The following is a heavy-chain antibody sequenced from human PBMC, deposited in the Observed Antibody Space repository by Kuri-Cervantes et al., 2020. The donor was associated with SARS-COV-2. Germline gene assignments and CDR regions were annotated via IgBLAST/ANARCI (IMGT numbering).Heavy chain of an antibody. CDR1: GFTFSDYY. CDR3: ARAGERYYDFWSGHLPNDAVDV. J-gene: IGHJ3*01. CDR2: ISSSGTTT. D-gene: IGHD3-3*01. V-gene: IGHV3-11*04. Sequence: LSLTCAASGFTFSDYYMHWIRQAPGKELEWVSYISSSGTTTYYADSVKGRFTISRDNAKKSLYVQMNSLRAVDTAVYYCARAGERYYDFWSGHLPNDAVDVWGRGTMVTVSS.